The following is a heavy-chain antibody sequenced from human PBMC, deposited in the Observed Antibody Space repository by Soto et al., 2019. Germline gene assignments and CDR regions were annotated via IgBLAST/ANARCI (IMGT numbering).Heavy chain of an antibody. J-gene: IGHJ4*02. Sequence: EVQLLESGGGLVQPGGSLRLSCAASGFTFSSYAMSWVRQAPGKGLEWVSAISGSGGTTYYADSVKGRFTISSDNSKNTLYLQVNSLRAEDTAVYYCAKRIPGYNYGGVYWGQGTLVTVSS. CDR2: ISGSGGTT. V-gene: IGHV3-23*01. CDR1: GFTFSSYA. CDR3: AKRIPGYNYGGVY. D-gene: IGHD5-18*01.